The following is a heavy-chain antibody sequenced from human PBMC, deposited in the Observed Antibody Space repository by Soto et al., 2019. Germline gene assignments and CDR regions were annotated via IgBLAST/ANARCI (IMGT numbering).Heavy chain of an antibody. D-gene: IGHD3-10*01. CDR1: GFTFGTTD. CDR3: VKNSGWFNT. J-gene: IGHJ5*02. Sequence: QLLQSGGGLVQPGGSLTLSCAASGFTFGTTDMSWVRQAPGEGVEWVSTIDGSGGITYYADSVKGRFTISRDNSRNTVYLQMNSPRGDDTALYYCVKNSGWFNTWGQGALVTVSS. CDR2: IDGSGGIT. V-gene: IGHV3-23*01.